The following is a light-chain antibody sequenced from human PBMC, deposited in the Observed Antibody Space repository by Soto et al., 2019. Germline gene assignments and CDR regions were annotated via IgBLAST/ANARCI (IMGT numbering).Light chain of an antibody. CDR3: QQRSNWPIT. V-gene: IGKV3-11*01. J-gene: IGKJ5*01. CDR2: DAS. CDR1: QSVSSY. Sequence: EIVLTQYPATLSLSPGERATLSCRASQSVSSYLAWYQQKPGQAPRLLIYDASNRATGIPARFSGSGSGTDFTLTISSLEPEDFAVYYCQQRSNWPITFGQGTRLEI.